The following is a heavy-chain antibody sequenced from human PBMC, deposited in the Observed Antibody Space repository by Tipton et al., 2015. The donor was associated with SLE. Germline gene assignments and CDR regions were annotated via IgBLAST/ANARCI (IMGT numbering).Heavy chain of an antibody. J-gene: IGHJ6*02. V-gene: IGHV3-48*03. CDR3: AGHYYDSSGTPKDYYYGMDV. Sequence: SLRLSCAASGFTFSSYEMNWVRQAPGKGLEWVSYISSSGSTIYYADSVKGRFTISRDNAKNSLYLQMNSLRAEDTAVYYCAGHYYDSSGTPKDYYYGMDVWGQGTTVTVSS. CDR2: ISSSGSTI. CDR1: GFTFSSYE. D-gene: IGHD3-22*01.